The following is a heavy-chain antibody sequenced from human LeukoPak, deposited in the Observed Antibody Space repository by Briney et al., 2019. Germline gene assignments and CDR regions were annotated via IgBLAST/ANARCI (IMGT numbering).Heavy chain of an antibody. Sequence: ASVKVSCKASGYTFTGYYMHWVRQAPGQGLEWMGWINPNSGGTNYAQKFQGRVTMTRDTSISTAYMELSRLRSDDTAVYYCASGYYYDSSGYYAPSDYWGQGTLVTVSS. CDR3: ASGYYYDSSGYYAPSDY. J-gene: IGHJ4*02. V-gene: IGHV1-2*02. CDR2: INPNSGGT. CDR1: GYTFTGYY. D-gene: IGHD3-22*01.